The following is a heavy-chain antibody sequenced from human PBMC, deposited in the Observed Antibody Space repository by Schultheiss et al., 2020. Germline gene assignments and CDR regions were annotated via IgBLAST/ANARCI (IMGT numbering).Heavy chain of an antibody. J-gene: IGHJ4*02. CDR1: GGSISSSNW. CDR2: IYHSGST. CDR3: ARGDSSSWHYFDY. V-gene: IGHV4-4*02. Sequence: SETLSLTCAVSGGSISSSNWWSWVRQPPGKGLECIGEIYHSGSTKYNPSLKSRVTISVDKSKNQFSLKVSSVTAADTAVYYCARGDSSSWHYFDYWGQGTLVTVSS. D-gene: IGHD6-13*01.